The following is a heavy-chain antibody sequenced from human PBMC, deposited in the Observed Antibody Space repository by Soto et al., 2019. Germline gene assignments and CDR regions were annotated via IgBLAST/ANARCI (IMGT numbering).Heavy chain of an antibody. CDR3: ARGSARAAADWLDP. D-gene: IGHD6-13*01. CDR1: GSPFTGSY. J-gene: IGHJ5*01. V-gene: IGHV1-2*02. Sequence: GLSVKASCKASGSPFTGSYMPGGRQPAGQGLGWMGWINPNGGGTNYAQKFQGRVTMTRATSISTAYMELSRLRSDDTAVYYCARGSARAAADWLDPWCQGTLVTVSS. CDR2: INPNGGGT.